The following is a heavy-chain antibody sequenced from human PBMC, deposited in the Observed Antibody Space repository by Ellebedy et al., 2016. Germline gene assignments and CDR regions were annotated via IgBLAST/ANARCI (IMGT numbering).Heavy chain of an antibody. V-gene: IGHV1-18*01. CDR3: ARGNHYYDSSGYHD. CDR2: ISTSNGDT. J-gene: IGHJ4*02. D-gene: IGHD3-22*01. Sequence: ASVKVSXKASGYTFTSSGITWVRPAPGQGLEWMGWISTSNGDTNYAQKLQGRVTMTTDPSTSTAYMELRSLRSDDTAVYYCARGNHYYDSSGYHDWGQGTLVTVSS. CDR1: GYTFTSSG.